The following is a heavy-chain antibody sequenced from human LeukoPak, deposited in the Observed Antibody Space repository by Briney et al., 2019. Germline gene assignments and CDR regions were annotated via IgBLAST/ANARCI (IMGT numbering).Heavy chain of an antibody. CDR2: ISGSGGST. D-gene: IGHD3-22*01. Sequence: GGSLRLSCAASGFTFSSYAMSWVRQAPGEGLEWVSAISGSGGSTYYADSVKGRFTISRDNSKNTLYLQMNSVRAEDTAVYYCAKDPGAYDSSGYWGHWGQGTLVTVSS. CDR3: AKDPGAYDSSGYWGH. J-gene: IGHJ4*02. CDR1: GFTFSSYA. V-gene: IGHV3-23*01.